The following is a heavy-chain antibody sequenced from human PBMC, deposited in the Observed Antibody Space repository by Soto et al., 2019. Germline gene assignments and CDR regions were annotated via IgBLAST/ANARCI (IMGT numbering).Heavy chain of an antibody. CDR3: ARRQYSSSWYWFDP. J-gene: IGHJ5*02. D-gene: IGHD6-13*01. CDR1: GYSFTSYW. V-gene: IGHV5-51*01. Sequence: PGESLKISCNGSGYSFTSYWIGWVRQVPGKGLEWMGIIYPGDSDTRYSPSFQGQVTISADKSISTAYLQWSSLKASDTAMYYCARRQYSSSWYWFDPWGQGTLVTVSS. CDR2: IYPGDSDT.